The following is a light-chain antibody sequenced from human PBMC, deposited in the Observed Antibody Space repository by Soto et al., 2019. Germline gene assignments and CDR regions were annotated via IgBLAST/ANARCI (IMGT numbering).Light chain of an antibody. CDR3: QQYNSYPLT. Sequence: DIQMTQSPSTLSASVGDRVTITCRASQSIRCWLAWYQQKPGKAPKLLIYDASSLESGVPSRFSGSGYRTEFTRTISSLQPDDFATYYCQQYNSYPLTFGGGTKVEIK. CDR1: QSIRCW. V-gene: IGKV1-5*01. CDR2: DAS. J-gene: IGKJ4*01.